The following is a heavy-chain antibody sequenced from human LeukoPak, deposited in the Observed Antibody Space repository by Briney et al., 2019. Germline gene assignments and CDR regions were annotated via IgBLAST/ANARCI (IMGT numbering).Heavy chain of an antibody. D-gene: IGHD3-16*01. J-gene: IGHJ6*03. Sequence: SETLSLTCTVSGGSISSSSYYWGWLRQPPGKGLEWIGSIYYSGSTYYNPSLKSRVTISVDTSKNQFSLKLSSVTAADTAVYYCARGVNTYLWFGGDYMDVWGKGSTVTVSS. CDR1: GGSISSSSYY. V-gene: IGHV4-39*07. CDR3: ARGVNTYLWFGGDYMDV. CDR2: IYYSGST.